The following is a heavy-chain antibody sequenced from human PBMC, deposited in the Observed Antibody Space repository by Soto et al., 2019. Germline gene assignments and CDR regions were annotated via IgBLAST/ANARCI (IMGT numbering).Heavy chain of an antibody. D-gene: IGHD1-26*01. Sequence: SETLSLTCGVYGGSFTGHYWSWIRQPPEKGLEWIGEINHSGSTYYNPSLKSRVTISVDRSKNQFSLKLSSVTAADTAVYYCASRPSGSGFDPWGQGTLVTVSS. CDR3: ASRPSGSGFDP. V-gene: IGHV4-34*01. CDR1: GGSFTGHY. J-gene: IGHJ5*02. CDR2: INHSGST.